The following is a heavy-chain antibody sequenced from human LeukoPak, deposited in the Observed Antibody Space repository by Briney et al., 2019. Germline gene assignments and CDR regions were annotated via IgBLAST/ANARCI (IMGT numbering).Heavy chain of an antibody. V-gene: IGHV6-1*01. Sequence: SQTLSLTCAISLDSVSSNNAAWNWIRQSPSSCLEWLGSTFYQSKWLNDYAPSVRSRSTINPETNKNLFSLQLTSVTPEDTAVYYCGRGTFTSGLNFWGLGTLVRVSS. CDR1: LDSVSSNNAA. J-gene: IGHJ4*02. D-gene: IGHD6-19*01. CDR3: GRGTFTSGLNF. CDR2: TFYQSKWLN.